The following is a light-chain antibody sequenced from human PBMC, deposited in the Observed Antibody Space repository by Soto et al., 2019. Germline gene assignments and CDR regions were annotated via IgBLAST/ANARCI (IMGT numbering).Light chain of an antibody. J-gene: IGLJ3*02. CDR2: DVT. CDR1: SSDVGGYPF. V-gene: IGLV2-8*01. CDR3: SSYAGGNNVV. Sequence: QSVLTQPPSASGSPGQSVTISCTGTSSDVGGYPFVSWYQQYPGQVPKLIIYDVTQRPSGVPDRFSGSKSGNTASLTVSGLQAEDDADYYCSSYAGGNNVVFGGGTKLTVL.